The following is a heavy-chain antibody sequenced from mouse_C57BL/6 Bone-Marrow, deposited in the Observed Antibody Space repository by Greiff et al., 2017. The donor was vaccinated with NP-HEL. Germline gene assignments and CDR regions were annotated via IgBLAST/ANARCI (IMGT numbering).Heavy chain of an antibody. D-gene: IGHD2-3*01. J-gene: IGHJ2*01. CDR2: IYPGSGST. Sequence: QVQLQQPGAELVKPGASVKMSCKASGYTFTSYWITWVKQRPGQGLEWIGDIYPGSGSTNYNEKFKSKATLTVDTSSSTAYMHLSSLTSEDAAVYYCARHGYYVVDYWGQGTTLTVSS. CDR3: ARHGYYVVDY. CDR1: GYTFTSYW. V-gene: IGHV1-55*01.